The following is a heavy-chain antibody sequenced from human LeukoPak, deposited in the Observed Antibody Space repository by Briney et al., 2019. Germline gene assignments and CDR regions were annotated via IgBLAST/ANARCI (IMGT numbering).Heavy chain of an antibody. D-gene: IGHD1-14*01. Sequence: PGGSLRLSCAVSGFTVNSNYMSWVRQAPGKGLEWVSVFYSGGSTYYADSVKGRFTISRDNSKNTLYLQMNSLRAVDTAVYYCARQRDRYYFDYWGQGTLVTVSS. CDR2: FYSGGST. J-gene: IGHJ4*02. CDR3: ARQRDRYYFDY. V-gene: IGHV3-66*02. CDR1: GFTVNSNY.